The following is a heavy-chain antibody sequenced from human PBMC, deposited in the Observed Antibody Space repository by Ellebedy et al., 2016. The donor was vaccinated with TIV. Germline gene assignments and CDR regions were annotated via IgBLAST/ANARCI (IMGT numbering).Heavy chain of an antibody. CDR3: ARAKMTTVTHFDY. CDR2: ISYDGSNK. CDR1: GFTFSSYA. J-gene: IGHJ4*02. Sequence: PGGSLRLSCAASGFTFSSYAMHWVRQAPGKGLEWVAVISYDGSNKYYADSVKGRFTIARDNSKNTLYLQMNSLRAEDTAVYYCARAKMTTVTHFDYWGQGTLVTVSS. V-gene: IGHV3-30*01. D-gene: IGHD4-17*01.